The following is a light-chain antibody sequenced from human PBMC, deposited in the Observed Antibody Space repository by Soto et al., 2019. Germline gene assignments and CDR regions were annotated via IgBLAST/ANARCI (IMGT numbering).Light chain of an antibody. V-gene: IGKV3-15*01. CDR3: LQYHNLWA. CDR1: QNIYYN. Sequence: ILMTQSQATVSVSPGESATLSCRASQNIYYNVAWYQQRPGQAPRLLIYLASTRAPGVPARFSGSGSGTELTLTISSLQPEDFTVYSCLQYHNLWAFGQGTKVEI. CDR2: LAS. J-gene: IGKJ1*01.